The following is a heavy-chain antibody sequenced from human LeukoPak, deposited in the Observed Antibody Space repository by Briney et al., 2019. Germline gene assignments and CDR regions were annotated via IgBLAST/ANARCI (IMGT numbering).Heavy chain of an antibody. D-gene: IGHD3-22*01. Sequence: WASVKVSCKASGYTFTSYAISWVRQAPGQGLEWMGGIIPIFGTANYAQKFQGRVTITADESTSTAYMELSSLGSEDTAVYYCANSPHSSGYYYYFDYWGQGTLVTVSS. CDR2: IIPIFGTA. CDR3: ANSPHSSGYYYYFDY. J-gene: IGHJ4*02. V-gene: IGHV1-69*13. CDR1: GYTFTSYA.